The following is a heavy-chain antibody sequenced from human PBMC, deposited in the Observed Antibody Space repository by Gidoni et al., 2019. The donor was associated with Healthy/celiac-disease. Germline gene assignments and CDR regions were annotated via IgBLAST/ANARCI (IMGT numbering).Heavy chain of an antibody. CDR2: IYFSGSP. J-gene: IGHJ4*02. V-gene: IGHV4-59*08. Sequence: QVQRQESGPGLVKPSETLYLTCTASGGSISSYYWSWSRQPPGKGLEWIGYIYFSGSPNYNPSVTSRVTRSVDTSKNQFSLKLSSVTAADTAVYYCARHRGGGYVDYWGQGPLVTVAS. D-gene: IGHD3-10*01. CDR3: ARHRGGGYVDY. CDR1: GGSISSYY.